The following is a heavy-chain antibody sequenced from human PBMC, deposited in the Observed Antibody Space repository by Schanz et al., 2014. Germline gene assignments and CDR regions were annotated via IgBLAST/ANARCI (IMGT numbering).Heavy chain of an antibody. CDR3: AKLVGEVGDVFDY. Sequence: QVQLVESGGGLVKPGGSLRLSCAASGFIFNDYYMNWIRQAPGKGLEWLSYISRDGTTSYYADSVKGRFTISRDNAKNLLYLEMTSLRGEDTAVYYCAKLVGEVGDVFDYWGQGTLVTVAS. D-gene: IGHD3-10*01. CDR2: ISRDGTTS. CDR1: GFIFNDYY. J-gene: IGHJ4*02. V-gene: IGHV3-11*04.